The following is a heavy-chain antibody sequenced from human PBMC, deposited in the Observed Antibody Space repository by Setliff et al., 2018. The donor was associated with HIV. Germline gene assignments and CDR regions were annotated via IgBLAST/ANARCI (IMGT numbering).Heavy chain of an antibody. Sequence: SETLSLTCNVSGDSISRHYWNWIRQSPGRGLEWIGSIYYTGSTNYNPSLKSRVAISLDTSMKLFFLNVTSVTPADTAMYYCTPIHNYTDHCPDSWGQGTLVTVSS. CDR3: TPIHNYTDHCPDS. J-gene: IGHJ5*01. CDR1: GDSISRHY. D-gene: IGHD2-21*02. V-gene: IGHV4-59*11. CDR2: IYYTGST.